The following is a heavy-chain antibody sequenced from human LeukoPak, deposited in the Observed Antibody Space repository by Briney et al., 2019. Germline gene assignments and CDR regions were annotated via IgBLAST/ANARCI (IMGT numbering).Heavy chain of an antibody. V-gene: IGHV1-69*13. Sequence: GASVKVSCKASGGTFSSYAISWVRQAPGQGLEWMGGIIPIFGTANYAQKFQGRVTITADESTSTAYMELSSLRSEDTAVYYCATTELWSKARYYYYYGMDVWGQGTTVTVS. J-gene: IGHJ6*02. D-gene: IGHD3-10*01. CDR3: ATTELWSKARYYYYYGMDV. CDR1: GGTFSSYA. CDR2: IIPIFGTA.